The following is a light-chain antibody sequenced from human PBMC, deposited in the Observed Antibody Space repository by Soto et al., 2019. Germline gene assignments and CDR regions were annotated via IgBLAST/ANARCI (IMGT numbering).Light chain of an antibody. Sequence: EIVLTQSPATLSLSPGERATLSCRASQSVSSYLAWYQQKPGQAPRLLIYDASNRATGIPARFSGSGSGTDFTLTISSLGPEDFAVYYCQPRSNWPPYTFGQGTKLEIK. CDR1: QSVSSY. CDR3: QPRSNWPPYT. V-gene: IGKV3-11*01. CDR2: DAS. J-gene: IGKJ2*01.